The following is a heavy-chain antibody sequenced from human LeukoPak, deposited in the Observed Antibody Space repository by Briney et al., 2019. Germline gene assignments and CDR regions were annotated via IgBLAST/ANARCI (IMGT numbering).Heavy chain of an antibody. V-gene: IGHV4-4*07. J-gene: IGHJ2*01. CDR2: IYSSGST. Sequence: PSETLSLSCTVSGGSISSYYWSWIRQPAGKGLEWIGRIYSSGSTNYNPSLKSRVTMSVDTSQNQFSLKLSSVTAADTAVYYCARVSLSWGSYWYFDLWGRGTLVTVSS. D-gene: IGHD7-27*01. CDR3: ARVSLSWGSYWYFDL. CDR1: GGSISSYY.